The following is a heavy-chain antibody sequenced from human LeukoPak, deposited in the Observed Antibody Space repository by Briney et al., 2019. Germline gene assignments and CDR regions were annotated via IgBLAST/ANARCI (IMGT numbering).Heavy chain of an antibody. CDR3: ARVGSWYPRKSPFDY. J-gene: IGHJ4*02. Sequence: PGGSLRLSCAASGFTFSRYSMNWVRQAPGKGLEWVSSISSSSSYIYYADSVKGRFTISRDNAKNSLYLQMNSLRAEDTAVYYCARVGSWYPRKSPFDYWGQGTLVTVSS. CDR2: ISSSSSYI. CDR1: GFTFSRYS. V-gene: IGHV3-21*01. D-gene: IGHD6-13*01.